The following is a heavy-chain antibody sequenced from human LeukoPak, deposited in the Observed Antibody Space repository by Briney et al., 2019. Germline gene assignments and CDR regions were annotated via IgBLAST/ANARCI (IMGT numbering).Heavy chain of an antibody. CDR1: GGTFSSYA. Sequence: ASVKVSCKASGGTFSSYAISRVRQAPGQGLEWMGGIIPIFGTANYAQKFQGRVTITADKSTSTAYMELSSLRSEDTAVYYCARVEITMVRDGSYYYYGMDVWGKGTTVTVSS. V-gene: IGHV1-69*06. D-gene: IGHD3-10*01. J-gene: IGHJ6*04. CDR3: ARVEITMVRDGSYYYYGMDV. CDR2: IIPIFGTA.